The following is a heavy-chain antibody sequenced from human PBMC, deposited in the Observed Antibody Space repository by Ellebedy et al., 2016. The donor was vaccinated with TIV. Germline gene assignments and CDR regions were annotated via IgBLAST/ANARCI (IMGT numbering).Heavy chain of an antibody. CDR2: ISSSSSYI. D-gene: IGHD3-9*01. J-gene: IGHJ6*02. V-gene: IGHV3-21*01. Sequence: GGSLRLSXAASGFTFSNYSMNWVRQAPGKGLEWVSSISSSSSYIYYADSVKGRFIISRDNAKNSLYLQMSSLRAEDTAGYYCARDTSRHYDILTGYYTPYYYGMDVWGQGTTVTVSS. CDR3: ARDTSRHYDILTGYYTPYYYGMDV. CDR1: GFTFSNYS.